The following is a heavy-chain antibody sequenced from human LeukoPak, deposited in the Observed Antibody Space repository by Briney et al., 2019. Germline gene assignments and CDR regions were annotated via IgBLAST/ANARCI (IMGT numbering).Heavy chain of an antibody. CDR2: IRYDGSNK. Sequence: PGGSLRLSCAASGFTFSSYGMHWVRQAPGKGLEWVAFIRYDGSNKYYADSVKGRFTISRDNSKNTLCLQMNSLRAEDTAVYYCARVRSYGSGSYYSYYFDYWGQGTLVTVSS. V-gene: IGHV3-30*02. J-gene: IGHJ4*02. CDR1: GFTFSSYG. CDR3: ARVRSYGSGSYYSYYFDY. D-gene: IGHD3-10*01.